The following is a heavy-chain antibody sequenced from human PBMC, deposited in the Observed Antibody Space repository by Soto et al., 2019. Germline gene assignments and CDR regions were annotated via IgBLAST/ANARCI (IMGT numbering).Heavy chain of an antibody. J-gene: IGHJ6*02. D-gene: IGHD2-2*01. CDR3: ARVPREIILVGMDV. CDR2: ISGNTGKT. CDR1: GYTFSSYG. V-gene: IGHV1-18*04. Sequence: QVQLVQSGGEVKKPGASVKVSCKTSGYTFSSYGINWVRQAPGQGLEWMRWISGNTGKTNYAQKLQGRVTITTDTSTSTAYMDLRSLRSDDTAVYYCARVPREIILVGMDVWGQGTTVTVSS.